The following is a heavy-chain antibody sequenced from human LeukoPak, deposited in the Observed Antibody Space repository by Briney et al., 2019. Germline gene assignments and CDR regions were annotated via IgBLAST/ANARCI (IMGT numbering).Heavy chain of an antibody. CDR3: ARENGGYNYAFDI. Sequence: GGSLGLSCAASGFTFSNFWMHWVRQAPGKGLVWVALIYGDGSFTRYADSVKGRFTISRDNAKNTVYLQMNSLRVEDTAVYYCARENGGYNYAFDIWGQGTMVTVSS. D-gene: IGHD5-24*01. CDR2: IYGDGSFT. J-gene: IGHJ3*02. V-gene: IGHV3-74*01. CDR1: GFTFSNFW.